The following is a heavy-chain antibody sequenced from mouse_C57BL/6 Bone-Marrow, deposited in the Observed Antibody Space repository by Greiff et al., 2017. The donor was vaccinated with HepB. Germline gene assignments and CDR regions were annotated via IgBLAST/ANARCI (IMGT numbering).Heavy chain of an antibody. V-gene: IGHV1-26*01. D-gene: IGHD2-12*01. J-gene: IGHJ2*01. CDR3: ARWDYTLDY. CDR2: INPNNGGT. Sequence: EVQLQQSGPELVKPGASVKISCKASGYTFTDYYMNWVKQSHGKSLEWIGDINPNNGGTSYNQKFKGKATLTVDKSSSTAYMELRSLTSEDSAVYYCARWDYTLDYWGQGTTLTVSS. CDR1: GYTFTDYY.